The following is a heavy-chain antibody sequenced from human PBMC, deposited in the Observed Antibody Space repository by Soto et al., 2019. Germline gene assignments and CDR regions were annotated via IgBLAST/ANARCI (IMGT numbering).Heavy chain of an antibody. V-gene: IGHV4-61*05. D-gene: IGHD3-9*01. CDR1: GGSISSSSYF. CDR3: ASLNFDILTGYYAFDL. Sequence: SETLSFTCSVSGGSISSSSYFWSWIRQPPGKGLEWIGYISYSGSTNYNPSLKSRVTTSLDTSKNQFSLKLSSVTAADTAIYYCASLNFDILTGYYAFDLWGQGTMVTVSS. J-gene: IGHJ3*01. CDR2: ISYSGST.